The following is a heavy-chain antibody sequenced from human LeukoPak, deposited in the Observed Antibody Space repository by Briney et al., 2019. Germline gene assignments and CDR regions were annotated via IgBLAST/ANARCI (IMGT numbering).Heavy chain of an antibody. CDR1: GFTFSSYA. J-gene: IGHJ6*02. V-gene: IGHV3-30-3*01. CDR2: ISYDGNNK. Sequence: GGSLRLSCAASGFTFSSYAMHWVRQAPGKGLEWVAVISYDGNNKYYADSVKGRFTISRDNSKNTLYLQMNSLRAEDTAVYYCAREVSSSSSSYYYYGMDVWGQGTTVTVSS. D-gene: IGHD6-6*01. CDR3: AREVSSSSSSYYYYGMDV.